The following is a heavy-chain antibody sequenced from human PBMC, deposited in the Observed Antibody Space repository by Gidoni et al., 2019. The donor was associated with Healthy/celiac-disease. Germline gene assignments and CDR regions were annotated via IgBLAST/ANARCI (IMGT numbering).Heavy chain of an antibody. J-gene: IGHJ5*02. V-gene: IGHV3-15*07. CDR3: TTGVYITIFGFPWGWFDP. CDR1: GFTFSNAW. D-gene: IGHD3-3*01. Sequence: EVQLVESGGGLVKPGGSLRLSCAASGFTFSNAWMNWVRQAPGKGLEWVGRIKSKTDGGTTDYAAPVKGRFTISRDDSKNTLYLQMNSLKTEDTAVYYCTTGVYITIFGFPWGWFDPWGQGTLVTVSS. CDR2: IKSKTDGGTT.